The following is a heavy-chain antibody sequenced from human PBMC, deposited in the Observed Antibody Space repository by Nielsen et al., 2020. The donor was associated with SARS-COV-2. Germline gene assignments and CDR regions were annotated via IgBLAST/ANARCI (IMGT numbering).Heavy chain of an antibody. J-gene: IGHJ3*02. CDR3: ATTSGLGYCSSTSCYGAFDI. D-gene: IGHD2-2*01. CDR2: IYYSGST. V-gene: IGHV4-39*01. Sequence: PGKGLEWIGSIYYSGSTYYNPSLKSRVTISVDTSKNQFSLKLSSVTAADTAVYYCATTSGLGYCSSTSCYGAFDIWGQGTMVTVSS.